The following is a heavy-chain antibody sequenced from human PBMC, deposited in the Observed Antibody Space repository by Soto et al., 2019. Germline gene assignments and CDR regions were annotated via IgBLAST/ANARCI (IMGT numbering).Heavy chain of an antibody. CDR1: GGSFSGYY. J-gene: IGHJ6*03. V-gene: IGHV4-34*01. CDR2: INHSGST. CDR3: ARGRCSGGSCYYYYYYMDV. D-gene: IGHD2-15*01. Sequence: SETLSLTCAVYGGSFSGYYWSWIRQPPGKGLEWIGEINHSGSTNYNPSLKSRVTISVDTSKNQFSLKLSSVTAADTAVYYCARGRCSGGSCYYYYYYMDVWGNGTTVTVSS.